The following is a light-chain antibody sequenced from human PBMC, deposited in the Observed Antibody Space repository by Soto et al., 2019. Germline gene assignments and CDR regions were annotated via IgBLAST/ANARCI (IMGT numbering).Light chain of an antibody. CDR2: GAS. V-gene: IGKV3-20*01. CDR1: QSIGDT. J-gene: IGKJ1*01. CDR3: QQYGSSPGT. Sequence: EIVMTQSPATLSVSPVGRATLSCRASQSIGDTLAWYQQKPGQAPRLLIHGASSRVTGFPDRFSGSGSGTDFTLTISRLEPEDFAVYYCQQYGSSPGTFGQGTKVDI.